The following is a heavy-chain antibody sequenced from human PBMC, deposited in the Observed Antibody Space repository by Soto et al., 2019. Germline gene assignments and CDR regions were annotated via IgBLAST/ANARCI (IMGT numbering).Heavy chain of an antibody. Sequence: GVLRLSCAASGFTFSSYAMSWVRQAPGKGLEWVSAISGSGGSTYYADSVKGRFTISRDNSKNTLYLQMNSLRAEDTAVYYCAKDRLDTSGYENYFYYGMDVWGQGTTVTVSS. J-gene: IGHJ6*02. D-gene: IGHD3-22*01. CDR1: GFTFSSYA. V-gene: IGHV3-23*01. CDR3: AKDRLDTSGYENYFYYGMDV. CDR2: ISGSGGST.